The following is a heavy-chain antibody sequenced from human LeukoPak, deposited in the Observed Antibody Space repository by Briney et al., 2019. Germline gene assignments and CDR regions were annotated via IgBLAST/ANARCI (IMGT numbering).Heavy chain of an antibody. CDR3: ARDAYYYGSGSYDPNYYYYVDV. Sequence: PSETLSLTCTVSGGSISSYYWSWIRQPAGKGLEWIGRIYTSGSTNYNPSLKSRVTMSVDTPKNQFSLKLSSVTAADTAVYYCARDAYYYGSGSYDPNYYYYVDVWGKGTTVTVSS. CDR1: GGSISSYY. D-gene: IGHD3-10*01. V-gene: IGHV4-4*07. J-gene: IGHJ6*03. CDR2: IYTSGST.